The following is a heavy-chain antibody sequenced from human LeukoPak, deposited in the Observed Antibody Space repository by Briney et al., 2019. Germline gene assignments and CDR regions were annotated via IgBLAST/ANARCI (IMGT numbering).Heavy chain of an antibody. J-gene: IGHJ4*02. CDR2: IHANSGGT. CDR1: GYAFNPYP. V-gene: IGHV1-2*02. CDR3: AGGPDN. Sequence: ASVKVSCKASGYAFNPYPIHWVRQAPGQGLEWMGWIHANSGGTNYAHKIQGRVTMTRDTSVSTAYMEVNGLKSDDTAVYYCAGGPDNWGQGTLVTVSS.